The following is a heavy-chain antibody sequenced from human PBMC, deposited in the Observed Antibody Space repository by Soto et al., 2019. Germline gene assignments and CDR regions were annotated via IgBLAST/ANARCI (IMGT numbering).Heavy chain of an antibody. Sequence: SVKVSCKASGYTFSGYYIHWVRQTPGQGLEWMGGIIPIFGTANYAQKFQGRVTITADESTSTAYMELSSLRSEDTAVYYCAREGVKGYYDSSGYYYDVWGQGTTVTVSS. CDR3: AREGVKGYYDSSGYYYDV. CDR2: IIPIFGTA. D-gene: IGHD3-22*01. CDR1: GYTFSGYY. V-gene: IGHV1-69*13. J-gene: IGHJ6*02.